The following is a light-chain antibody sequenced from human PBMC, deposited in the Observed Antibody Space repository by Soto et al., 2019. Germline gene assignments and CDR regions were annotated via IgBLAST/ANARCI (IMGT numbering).Light chain of an antibody. CDR2: DVS. CDR1: SSDVGGYNY. Sequence: QSVLTQPASVSGSPGQSITISCTGTSSDVGGYNYVSWYQQHPGKAPKLMIYDVSNRPSGVSNRFSGPKSGNTASLTISGLQAEDEADYYCSSYTSSSTYVFGTGTTVTVL. J-gene: IGLJ1*01. CDR3: SSYTSSSTYV. V-gene: IGLV2-14*01.